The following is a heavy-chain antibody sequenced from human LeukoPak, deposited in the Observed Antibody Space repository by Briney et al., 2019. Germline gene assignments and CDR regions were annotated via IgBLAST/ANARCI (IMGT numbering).Heavy chain of an antibody. J-gene: IGHJ4*02. CDR3: AGSGTYYVMSDF. CDR1: GFTFSSYW. Sequence: PGGSLRLSRAASGFTFSSYWMSWVRQAPGKGLEWVANIKQDGSEKYYVDSVKGRFTISRDNAKNSLYLQMNSLRAEDTAVYYCAGSGTYYVMSDFWGQGTLVTVSS. V-gene: IGHV3-7*01. CDR2: IKQDGSEK. D-gene: IGHD1-26*01.